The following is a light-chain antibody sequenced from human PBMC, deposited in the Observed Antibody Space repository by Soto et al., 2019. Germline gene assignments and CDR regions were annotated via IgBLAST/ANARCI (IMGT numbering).Light chain of an antibody. CDR1: QSIGDS. CDR3: QQYNGYSRT. Sequence: DIQMTQSPSTLSASVRDRFTITCRASQSIGDSLAWYQQKPGKAPYLLISDVSSLERGVPSRFSGSGSGTEITLTISSMKPDDFATFYCQQYNGYSRTFGQGTKVDIK. J-gene: IGKJ1*01. CDR2: DVS. V-gene: IGKV1-5*01.